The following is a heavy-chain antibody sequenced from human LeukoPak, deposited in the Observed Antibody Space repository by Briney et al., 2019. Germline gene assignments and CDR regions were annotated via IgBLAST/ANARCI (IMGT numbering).Heavy chain of an antibody. CDR3: AKGEISHYYYYYMDV. V-gene: IGHV3-30*18. D-gene: IGHD3-16*02. J-gene: IGHJ6*03. CDR1: GFTFSSYG. Sequence: GGSLRPSCAASGFTFSSYGMHWVRQAPGKGLEWVAVISYDGSNKYYADSVKGRFTISRDNSKNTLYLQMNSLRAEDTAVYYCAKGEISHYYYYYMDVWGKGTTVTVSS. CDR2: ISYDGSNK.